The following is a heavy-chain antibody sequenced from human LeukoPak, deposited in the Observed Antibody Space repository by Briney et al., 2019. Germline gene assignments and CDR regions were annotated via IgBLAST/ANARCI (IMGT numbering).Heavy chain of an antibody. CDR3: ASYSYGLGIFDY. Sequence: TGGSLRLSCAASGFTVSSNYMSWVRQAPGKGLEWVSVIYSGGSTYYADSVKGRFTISRDNSKNTLYLQMNSLRAEDTAVYYCASYSYGLGIFDYWGQGTLVTVSS. D-gene: IGHD5-18*01. CDR1: GFTVSSNY. V-gene: IGHV3-53*01. J-gene: IGHJ4*02. CDR2: IYSGGST.